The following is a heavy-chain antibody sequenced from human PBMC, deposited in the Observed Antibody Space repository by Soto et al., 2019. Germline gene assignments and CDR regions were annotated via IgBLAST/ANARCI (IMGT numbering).Heavy chain of an antibody. D-gene: IGHD3-10*01. CDR3: ASRRYYYGSGSRSYYYYYYGMDV. CDR1: GGSFSGYY. V-gene: IGHV4-34*01. Sequence: SETLSLTCAVYGGSFSGYYWSWIRQPPGKGLEWIGEINHSGSTNYNPSLKSRVTISVDTSKDQFSLKLSSVTAADTAVYYCASRRYYYGSGSRSYYYYYYGMDVWGQGTMVTVSS. CDR2: INHSGST. J-gene: IGHJ6*02.